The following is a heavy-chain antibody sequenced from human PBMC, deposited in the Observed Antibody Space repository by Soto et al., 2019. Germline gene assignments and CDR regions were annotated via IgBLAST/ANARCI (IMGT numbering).Heavy chain of an antibody. CDR2: INPNSGGT. CDR1: GYTFTGYY. D-gene: IGHD3-9*01. Sequence: QVQLVQSGAEVKKPGASVKVSCKASGYTFTGYYMHWVRQAPGQGLEWMGWINPNSGGTNYAQKFQGWVTMTRDTSISTAYMELSRLRSDDTAVYYCARDSGATGWGYGMDVWGQGTTVTVSS. V-gene: IGHV1-2*04. CDR3: ARDSGATGWGYGMDV. J-gene: IGHJ6*02.